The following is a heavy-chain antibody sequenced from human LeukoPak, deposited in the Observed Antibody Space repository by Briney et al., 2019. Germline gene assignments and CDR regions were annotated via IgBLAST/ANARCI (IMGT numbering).Heavy chain of an antibody. CDR3: TTDIGYYDFWSGYPDGLLLDH. CDR2: IKSKTDGGTT. Sequence: GGSLRLSCAASGFTFSNAWMSWVRQAPGKGLEWVGGIKSKTDGGTTDYAAPVKGRFTIPRDDSKNTLYLQMNSLKTEDTSECYCTTDIGYYDFWSGYPDGLLLDHWGQGPLVSVSS. CDR1: GFTFSNAW. J-gene: IGHJ4*02. V-gene: IGHV3-15*01. D-gene: IGHD3-3*01.